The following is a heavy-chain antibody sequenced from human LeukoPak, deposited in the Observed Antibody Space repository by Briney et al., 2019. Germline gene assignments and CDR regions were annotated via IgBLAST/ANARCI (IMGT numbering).Heavy chain of an antibody. D-gene: IGHD3-10*01. CDR1: GGSISSYY. J-gene: IGHJ4*02. CDR2: IYYSGST. Sequence: SETLSLTCTVSGGSISSYYWSWIRQPPGEGLEWIGYIYYSGSTNYNPSLKSRVTISVDTSKNQFSLKLSSVTAADTAVYYCASRSGSMAPIDYWGQGTLVTVSP. V-gene: IGHV4-59*12. CDR3: ASRSGSMAPIDY.